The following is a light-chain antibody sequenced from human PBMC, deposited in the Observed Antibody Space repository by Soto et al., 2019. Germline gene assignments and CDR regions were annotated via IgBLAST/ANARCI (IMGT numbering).Light chain of an antibody. CDR2: KVS. CDR1: QSLVHSDGNTY. J-gene: IGKJ4*01. Sequence: VLTKTPPLLPRPLGQPASISCRSSQSLVHSDGNTYLSWLHVGPGQSPRPLIYKVSNRFSGVPDRFTGSGAETDFTLKISRVEAEDVGTYYCMQNTQFPLTFGGGAKVDIK. CDR3: MQNTQFPLT. V-gene: IGKV2-24*01.